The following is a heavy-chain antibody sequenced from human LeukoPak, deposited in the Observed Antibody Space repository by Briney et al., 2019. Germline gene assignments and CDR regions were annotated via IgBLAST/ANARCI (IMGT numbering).Heavy chain of an antibody. V-gene: IGHV4-38-2*01. D-gene: IGHD3-22*01. J-gene: IGHJ4*02. CDR3: ARTYYYDSNGYFNY. CDR1: GYSISSGYY. CDR2: IYHSGST. Sequence: SETLSLTCAVSGYSISSGYYWGWIRQPPGKGLEWIGSIYHSGSTYYNPSLKSRVTISVDTSKNQFSLKLSSVTAADTAVYYCARTYYYDSNGYFNYWGQGTLVTVSS.